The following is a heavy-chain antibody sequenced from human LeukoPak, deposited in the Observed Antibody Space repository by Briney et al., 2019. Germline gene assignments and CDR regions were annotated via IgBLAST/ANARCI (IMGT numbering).Heavy chain of an antibody. J-gene: IGHJ4*02. CDR2: ITKSGSTI. D-gene: IGHD6-19*01. Sequence: PGGSLRLSCAASGFTFSSYEMNWVRQAPGKGLEWVSYITKSGSTIYYADSVKGRFTISRDNAKNSLYLQMNSLRVEDTAVYYCVRMGSGWDFDYWGQGSLVTVSS. CDR1: GFTFSSYE. V-gene: IGHV3-48*03. CDR3: VRMGSGWDFDY.